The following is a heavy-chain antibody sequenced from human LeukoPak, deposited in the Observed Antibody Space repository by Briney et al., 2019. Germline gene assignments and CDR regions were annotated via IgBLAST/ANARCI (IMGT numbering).Heavy chain of an antibody. CDR2: ISWNSGSI. CDR3: ARDHYWREYCINGVCQDTFDI. D-gene: IGHD2-8*01. J-gene: IGHJ3*02. CDR1: GFTFDDYA. Sequence: PGGSLRLSCAASGFTFDDYAMHWVRQAPGKGLEWVSGISWNSGSIGYADSVKGRFTISRDNAKNSLYLQMNSLRAEDTAVYSCARDHYWREYCINGVCQDTFDIWGQGTVVTVSS. V-gene: IGHV3-9*01.